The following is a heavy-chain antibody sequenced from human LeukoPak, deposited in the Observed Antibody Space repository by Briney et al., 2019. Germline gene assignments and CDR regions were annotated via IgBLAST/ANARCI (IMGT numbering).Heavy chain of an antibody. CDR3: ARDFYGSGSYQEKQFDY. Sequence: GGSLRLSCAASGFTFSDHYMSWIRQAPGKGLEWVSYISSSGSTIYYADSVKGRFTISRDNAKNSLYLQMNSLRAEDTAVYYCARDFYGSGSYQEKQFDYWGQGTLVTVSS. CDR2: ISSSGSTI. J-gene: IGHJ4*02. CDR1: GFTFSDHY. D-gene: IGHD3-10*01. V-gene: IGHV3-11*01.